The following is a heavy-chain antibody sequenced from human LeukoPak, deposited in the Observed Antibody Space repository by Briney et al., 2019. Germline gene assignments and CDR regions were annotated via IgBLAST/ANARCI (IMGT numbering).Heavy chain of an antibody. Sequence: ASVKDSFKASGYPLTDHYMHWVRPAPGQGLEWMGWINPKSGGTNYAQTFQGRVTMSRDTSISTAYLELSRLRSDDTAVYYCARACPKTRSSSSWYNWFDPWGQGTLVTVSS. CDR2: INPKSGGT. CDR1: GYPLTDHY. J-gene: IGHJ5*02. D-gene: IGHD6-13*01. CDR3: ARACPKTRSSSSWYNWFDP. V-gene: IGHV1-2*02.